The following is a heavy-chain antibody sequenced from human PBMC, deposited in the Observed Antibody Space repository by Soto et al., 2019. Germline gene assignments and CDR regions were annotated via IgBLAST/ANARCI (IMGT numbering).Heavy chain of an antibody. CDR2: INNHGSST. J-gene: IGHJ2*01. CDR1: GFVFSSYW. Sequence: EVQLVESGGDLVQPGGSPRLSCTASGFVFSSYWMHWVRQAPGKGLVWVSRINNHGSSTSYADSVNGRLTLSRDNAKNTLYLQMNSLRAEDTAIYYCARGMQGSRYFDLWGRGTLVTVSS. CDR3: ARGMQGSRYFDL. V-gene: IGHV3-74*01.